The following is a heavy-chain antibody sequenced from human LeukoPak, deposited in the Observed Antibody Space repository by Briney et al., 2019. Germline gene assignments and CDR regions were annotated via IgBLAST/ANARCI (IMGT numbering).Heavy chain of an antibody. CDR2: IIPILGIA. J-gene: IGHJ3*02. D-gene: IGHD3-10*01. CDR3: AGAWFGELLYAFDI. CDR1: GGTFSSYA. V-gene: IGHV1-69*04. Sequence: GASVKLSCKAAGGTFSSYAISWVRQAPGQGLEWMGRIIPILGIANYAKKFQGRVTIAADKCTSTAYMELSSLRSEDTAVYYCAGAWFGELLYAFDIWGQGTMVTVSS.